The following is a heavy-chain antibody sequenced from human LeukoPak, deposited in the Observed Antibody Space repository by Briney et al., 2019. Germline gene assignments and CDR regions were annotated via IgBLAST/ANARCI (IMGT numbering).Heavy chain of an antibody. J-gene: IGHJ3*02. Sequence: PSETLSLTCTVSGGSISSSSYYWGWIRQPPGKGLEWIGSIYYSGSTYYNPSLKSRVTISVDTSKNQFSLKLSSVTAADTAVYYCASCSSVATTSDDFDIWGQGTMVTVSS. D-gene: IGHD2-15*01. CDR3: ASCSSVATTSDDFDI. CDR2: IYYSGST. V-gene: IGHV4-39*01. CDR1: GGSISSSSYY.